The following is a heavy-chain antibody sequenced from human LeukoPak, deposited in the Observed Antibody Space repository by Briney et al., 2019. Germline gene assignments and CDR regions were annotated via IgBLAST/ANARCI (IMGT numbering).Heavy chain of an antibody. CDR2: IYYSGST. V-gene: IGHV4-59*01. CDR1: GGSISSYY. J-gene: IGHJ4*02. Sequence: SETLSLTCTVSGGSISSYYWSWIRQPPGKGLEWIGYIYYSGSTNYNPSLKSRVTMSVDTSKNQFSLRLSSVTAAGTAVYYCARDKRGDGYGDFDYWGQGTLVTVSS. D-gene: IGHD5-24*01. CDR3: ARDKRGDGYGDFDY.